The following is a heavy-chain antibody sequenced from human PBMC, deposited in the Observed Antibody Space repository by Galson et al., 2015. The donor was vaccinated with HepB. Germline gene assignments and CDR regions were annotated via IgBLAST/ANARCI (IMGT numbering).Heavy chain of an antibody. V-gene: IGHV3-30*18. CDR3: AKDPIWFGELYWGGFDY. D-gene: IGHD3-10*01. CDR1: GFTFSSYG. J-gene: IGHJ4*02. Sequence: SLRLSCAASGFTFSSYGMHWVRQAPGKGLEWVAVISYDGSNKYYADSVKGRFTISRDNSKNTLYLQMNSLRAEDTAVYYCAKDPIWFGELYWGGFDYWGQGTLVTVSS. CDR2: ISYDGSNK.